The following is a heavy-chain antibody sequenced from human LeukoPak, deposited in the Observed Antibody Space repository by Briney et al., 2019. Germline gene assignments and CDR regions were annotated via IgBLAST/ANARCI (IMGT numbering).Heavy chain of an antibody. CDR2: VSGRDDST. D-gene: IGHD3-9*01. V-gene: IGHV3-23*01. CDR3: AKWGDYDILTGYYDPDY. J-gene: IGHJ4*02. Sequence: PGASLRLSCAASGFTFTNYAMYWVRQAPGKGLEWVSAVSGRDDSTNYADSVKGRITISRDTSKNTLFLQMNSLRAEDTAVYYCAKWGDYDILTGYYDPDYWGQGTLVTVSS. CDR1: GFTFTNYA.